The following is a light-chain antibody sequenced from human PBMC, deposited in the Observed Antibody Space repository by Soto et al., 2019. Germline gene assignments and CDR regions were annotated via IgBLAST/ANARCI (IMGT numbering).Light chain of an antibody. CDR3: QQYNKWPPWT. V-gene: IGKV3-15*01. Sequence: EIVMTQSPATLSVSPGERATLSCRASQSVSSNLAWYQQKPGQAPRLLIYGASTRATGIPARFIGSGSGTEFTLTISSLQSEDFAVYYCQQYNKWPPWTFGQGTKAEIK. J-gene: IGKJ1*01. CDR1: QSVSSN. CDR2: GAS.